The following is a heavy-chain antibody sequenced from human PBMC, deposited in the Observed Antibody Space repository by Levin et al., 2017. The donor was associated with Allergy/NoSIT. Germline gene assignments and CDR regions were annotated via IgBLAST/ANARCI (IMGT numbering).Heavy chain of an antibody. D-gene: IGHD6-13*01. CDR3: AKDYSSSWGY. V-gene: IGHV3-30*18. J-gene: IGHJ4*02. CDR2: ISYDGSNK. CDR1: GFTFSSYG. Sequence: LSLTCAASGFTFSSYGMHWVRQAPGKGLEWVAVISYDGSNKYYADSVKGRFTISRDNSKNTLYLQMNSLRAEDTAVYYCAKDYSSSWGYWGQGTLVTVSS.